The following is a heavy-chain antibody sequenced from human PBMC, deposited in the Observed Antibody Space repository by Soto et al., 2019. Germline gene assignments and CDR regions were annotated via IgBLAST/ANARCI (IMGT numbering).Heavy chain of an antibody. D-gene: IGHD3-16*01. J-gene: IGHJ4*02. CDR1: GYTFTSYA. Sequence: ASVKVSCKASGYTFTSYAMHLVRQAPGQGLEWLGWITVYNGHTNYAPSLQGRVTISTDTATSTVYMELTTLRSDDTAVYYCARGKRIYLSYVKYWCQGPPVTAPQ. CDR3: ARGKRIYLSYVKY. V-gene: IGHV1-18*01. CDR2: ITVYNGHT.